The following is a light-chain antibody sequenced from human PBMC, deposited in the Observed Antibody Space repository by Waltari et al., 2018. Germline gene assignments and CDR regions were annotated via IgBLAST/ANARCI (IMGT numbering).Light chain of an antibody. V-gene: IGLV2-11*01. CDR1: SSDVGGYEA. Sequence: QSALTQPRSVSGSPGQSVTISCTGTSSDVGGYEAVSWYQQHPGKAPKLVIYDVSERPSGVPDRLSGSKSGNTASLTISGLQVEDEAEYYCCSFAGSPPYVFGTGTTVTVL. CDR2: DVS. CDR3: CSFAGSPPYV. J-gene: IGLJ1*01.